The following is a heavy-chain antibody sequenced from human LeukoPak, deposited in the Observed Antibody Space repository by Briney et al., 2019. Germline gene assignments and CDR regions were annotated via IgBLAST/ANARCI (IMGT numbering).Heavy chain of an antibody. CDR3: AKDGPAAAHTIDY. J-gene: IGHJ4*02. V-gene: IGHV3-30*18. D-gene: IGHD2-2*01. CDR2: ISYDGSNK. Sequence: PGGSLRLSCAASGFTFSSYGMHWVRQAPGKGLEWVAVISYDGSNKYYADSVKGRFTISRDNSKNTLYLQMNSLRAEDTAVYYCAKDGPAAAHTIDYWGQGTLVTVSS. CDR1: GFTFSSYG.